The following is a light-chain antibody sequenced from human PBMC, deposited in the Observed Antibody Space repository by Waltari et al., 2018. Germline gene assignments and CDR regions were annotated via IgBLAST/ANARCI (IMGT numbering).Light chain of an antibody. V-gene: IGKV1-8*01. Sequence: AIRMTQSPSSFSASTGDRVTITCRASQGISSYLAWYQQKPGKAPKLLIYAASTLQSGVPSRFSGSGSGTDFTLTISCLQSEDFATYDCQQYYTPGWTFGQGTKVEIK. CDR2: AAS. CDR1: QGISSY. CDR3: QQYYTPGWT. J-gene: IGKJ1*01.